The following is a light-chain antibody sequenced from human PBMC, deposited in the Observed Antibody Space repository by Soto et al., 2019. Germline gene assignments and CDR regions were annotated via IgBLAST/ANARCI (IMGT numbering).Light chain of an antibody. V-gene: IGLV2-14*03. J-gene: IGLJ2*01. CDR3: SSYTSSAPGVL. CDR1: SSDVGGSNY. CDR2: DVS. Sequence: HSALTQPASVSGSPGQSITISCSGTSSDVGGSNYVSWYQQHPGEAPKLMIYDVSYRPSGVSNRFSGSKSANTASLTISGLQAEDEADYFCSSYTSSAPGVLFGGGTKLTVL.